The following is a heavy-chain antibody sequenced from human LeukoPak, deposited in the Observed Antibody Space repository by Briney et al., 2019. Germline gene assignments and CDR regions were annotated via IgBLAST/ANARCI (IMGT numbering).Heavy chain of an antibody. Sequence: GGPLRLSCEATGFTFSKYRMHWVRQSPGKGLVWVSFINSHGDTTTYADSVRGRFTISRDNAKNTVFLQMTSLVAEDTAVYYCARASGYLNDLDFWGQGTLVSVSS. J-gene: IGHJ4*02. CDR3: ARASGYLNDLDF. V-gene: IGHV3-74*01. CDR2: INSHGDTT. D-gene: IGHD3-3*01. CDR1: GFTFSKYR.